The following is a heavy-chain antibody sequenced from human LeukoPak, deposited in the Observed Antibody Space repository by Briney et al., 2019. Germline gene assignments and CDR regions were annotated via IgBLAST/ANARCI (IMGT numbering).Heavy chain of an antibody. CDR1: GFTFDDYA. CDR2: ISWDGGST. CDR3: AKDKRRGSSGYYYFDY. D-gene: IGHD3-22*01. V-gene: IGHV3-43D*03. J-gene: IGHJ4*02. Sequence: GGSLRLSCAASGFTFDDYAMHWVRQAPGKGLEWVSLISWDGGSTYYADSVKGRFTISRDNSKNSLYLQMNSLRAEDTALYYCAKDKRRGSSGYYYFDYWGQGTLVTVSS.